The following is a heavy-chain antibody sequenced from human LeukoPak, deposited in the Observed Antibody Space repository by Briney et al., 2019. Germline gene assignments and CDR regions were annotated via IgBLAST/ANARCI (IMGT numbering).Heavy chain of an antibody. V-gene: IGHV3-48*03. Sequence: GGSLRLSCAASGFTFSSYEMNWVRQAPGKGLEWVSYISSSGSTIYYADSVKGRFTISRDNAKNSLYLQMNSLRAEDTAVYYCARDLRDGFLRGVIAFNYYGMDVWGQGTTVTVSS. CDR3: ARDLRDGFLRGVIAFNYYGMDV. CDR2: ISSSGSTI. J-gene: IGHJ6*02. CDR1: GFTFSSYE. D-gene: IGHD3-10*01.